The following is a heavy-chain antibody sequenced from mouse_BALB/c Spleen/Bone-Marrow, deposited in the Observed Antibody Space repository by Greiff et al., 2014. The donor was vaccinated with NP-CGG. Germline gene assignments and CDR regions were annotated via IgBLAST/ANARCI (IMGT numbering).Heavy chain of an antibody. Sequence: VKLMESEAELARPGASVKLSCKASGYNFTTHWMQWVKQRPGQGLEWIGAIYPGDGDTRYTQKFKGKATLTADKSSSTAYMQLRDLASEDSAVYYCARGDYGYHWYFDVWGAGTTVTVSS. CDR2: IYPGDGDT. CDR3: ARGDYGYHWYFDV. D-gene: IGHD1-2*01. CDR1: GYNFTTHW. J-gene: IGHJ1*01. V-gene: IGHV1-87*01.